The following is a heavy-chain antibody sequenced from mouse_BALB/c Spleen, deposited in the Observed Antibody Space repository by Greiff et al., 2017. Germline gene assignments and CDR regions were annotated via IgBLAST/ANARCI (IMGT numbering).Heavy chain of an antibody. Sequence: ESGPGLVKPSQSLSLTCSVTGYSITSGYYWNWIRQFPGNKLEWMGYISYDGSNNYNPSLKNRISITRDTPKNQFFLKLNSVTTEDTATYYCAREYGNYDYWGQGTTLTVSS. CDR1: GYSITSGYY. J-gene: IGHJ2*01. CDR3: AREYGNYDY. CDR2: ISYDGSN. V-gene: IGHV3-6*02. D-gene: IGHD2-10*02.